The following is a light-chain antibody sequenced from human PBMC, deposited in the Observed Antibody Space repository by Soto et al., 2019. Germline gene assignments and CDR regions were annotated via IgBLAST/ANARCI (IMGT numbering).Light chain of an antibody. CDR1: SSDVGGYNY. CDR3: NSYAGSNNPYV. CDR2: DVS. Sequence: QSVLTQPPSASGSPGQSVTISCTGTSSDVGGYNYVSWYQQHPGKAPKLMIYDVSKRPSGVPDRFSGSKSGNTASLTVSGLQAEDEADYYCNSYAGSNNPYVFGTGTQLTVL. V-gene: IGLV2-8*01. J-gene: IGLJ1*01.